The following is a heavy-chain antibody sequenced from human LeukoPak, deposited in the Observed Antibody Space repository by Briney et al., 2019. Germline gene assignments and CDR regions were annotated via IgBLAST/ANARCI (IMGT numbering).Heavy chain of an antibody. V-gene: IGHV1-18*01. J-gene: IGHJ3*02. CDR2: ISAYNGNT. D-gene: IGHD3-16*01. CDR3: ARDRPLNDYVWGSRGAFDI. CDR1: GYTFTSYG. Sequence: ASVKLSCKASGYTFTSYGISWVRQAPGQGLEWMGWISAYNGNTNYAQKLQGRVTMTTDTSTSTAYMELSSLRSDDTAVYYCARDRPLNDYVWGSRGAFDIWGQGTMVTVSS.